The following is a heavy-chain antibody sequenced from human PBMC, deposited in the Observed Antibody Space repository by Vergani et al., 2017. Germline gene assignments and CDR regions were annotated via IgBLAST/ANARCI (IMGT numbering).Heavy chain of an antibody. CDR3: ARDRELLRYYYYYGMDV. V-gene: IGHV1-18*01. CDR1: GYTFTSYG. J-gene: IGHJ6*02. Sequence: QVQLVQSGAEVKKPGASVKVSCKASGYTFTSYGISWVRQAPGQGLEWMGWISAYNGNTNYAQKLQGRVTMTTDTSTSTAYMELRSLRSDDTAVYYCARDRELLRYYYYYGMDVWGQGTTVTVSS. D-gene: IGHD1-26*01. CDR2: ISAYNGNT.